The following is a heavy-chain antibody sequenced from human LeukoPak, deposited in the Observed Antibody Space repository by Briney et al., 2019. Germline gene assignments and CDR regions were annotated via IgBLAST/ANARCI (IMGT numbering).Heavy chain of an antibody. V-gene: IGHV1-58*02. CDR3: AAVQVGANYYFDY. Sequence: SVKVSCRASGFTFTSSAMQWVRQARGQRREWIGWIVVGSGNTNYAQKFQERVTITRDMSTSRAYMELSSLRSEDTAVYYCAAVQVGANYYFDYWGQGTLVTVSS. CDR2: IVVGSGNT. J-gene: IGHJ4*02. D-gene: IGHD1-26*01. CDR1: GFTFTSSA.